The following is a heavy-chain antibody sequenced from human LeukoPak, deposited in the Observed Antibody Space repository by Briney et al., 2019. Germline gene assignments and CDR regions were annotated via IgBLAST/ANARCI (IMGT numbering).Heavy chain of an antibody. Sequence: GASVKVSCKASGYTFTSYGISWVRQAPGQGLEWMGWISAYNGNTNYAQKLQGRVTMTTDTSTSTAYMELRSLRPDDTAVYYCARAPPLTTIAAAGTFDPWGQGTLVTVSS. CDR2: ISAYNGNT. V-gene: IGHV1-18*01. D-gene: IGHD6-13*01. CDR1: GYTFTSYG. CDR3: ARAPPLTTIAAAGTFDP. J-gene: IGHJ5*02.